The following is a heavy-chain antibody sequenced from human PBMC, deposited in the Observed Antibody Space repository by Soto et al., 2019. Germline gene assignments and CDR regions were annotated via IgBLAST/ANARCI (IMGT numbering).Heavy chain of an antibody. CDR1: GGSISSYY. J-gene: IGHJ6*02. Sequence: SETLSLTCTVSGGSISSYYWSWIRQPPGKGLEWIGYIYYSGSTNYNPSLKSRVTISVDTSKSQFSLKLSSVTAADTAVYYCARGPGSSGWYYYYGMDVWGQGTTVTVSS. CDR2: IYYSGST. CDR3: ARGPGSSGWYYYYGMDV. V-gene: IGHV4-59*01. D-gene: IGHD6-19*01.